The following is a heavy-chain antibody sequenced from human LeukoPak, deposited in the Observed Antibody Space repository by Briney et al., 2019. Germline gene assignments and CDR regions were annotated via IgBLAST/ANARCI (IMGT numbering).Heavy chain of an antibody. CDR3: ARGFSGYDYSTFDY. CDR2: IIPIFGTA. CDR1: GGTFSSYA. Sequence: AASVKVSCKASGGTFSSYAISWVRQAPGQGLEWMGGIIPIFGTANYAQKFQGRVTITADESTSTAYMELSSLRSEDTAVYYCARGFSGYDYSTFDYWGQGTLVTVSS. J-gene: IGHJ4*02. D-gene: IGHD5-12*01. V-gene: IGHV1-69*13.